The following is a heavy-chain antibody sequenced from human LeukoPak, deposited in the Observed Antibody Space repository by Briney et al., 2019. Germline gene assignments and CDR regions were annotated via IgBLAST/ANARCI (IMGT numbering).Heavy chain of an antibody. J-gene: IGHJ4*02. CDR2: ISAYNGNT. V-gene: IGHV1-18*01. D-gene: IGHD2-2*01. CDR1: GYTFTSYG. Sequence: ASVKASCKASGYTFTSYGISWVRQAPGQGLEWMGWISAYNGNTNYAQRLQGRVTMTTDTSMSTAYMELRSLRSDDTAVYYCARGGYCSSTSCYPILIFDYGRGGTVDSVSS. CDR3: ARGGYCSSTSCYPILIFDY.